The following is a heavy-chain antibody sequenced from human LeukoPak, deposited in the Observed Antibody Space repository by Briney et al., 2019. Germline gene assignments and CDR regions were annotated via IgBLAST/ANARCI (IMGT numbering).Heavy chain of an antibody. D-gene: IGHD3-16*02. CDR2: MNPNSGNT. CDR3: ARVMITFGGAIVNFDY. Sequence: ASVKVSRKASGYTFTSYDINWVRQATGQGLEWMGWMNPNSGNTGYAQKFQGRVTITRNTSISTAYMELSSLRSEDTAVYYCARVMITFGGAIVNFDYWGQGTLVTVSS. V-gene: IGHV1-8*03. J-gene: IGHJ4*02. CDR1: GYTFTSYD.